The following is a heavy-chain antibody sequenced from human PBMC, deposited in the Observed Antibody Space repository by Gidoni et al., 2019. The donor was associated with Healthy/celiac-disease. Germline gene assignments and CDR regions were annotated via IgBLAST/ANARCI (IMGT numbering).Heavy chain of an antibody. CDR1: GSSLSSGMYY. J-gene: IGHJ6*02. Sequence: HVQLQDSGPGLVKPSQTLSLTCTVSGSSLSSGMYYRSWIRQPAGKGLEWIGRNYTSGSTNYNPSLKSRVTISVDTSKNQFSLKLSSVTAADTAVYYCAREQAYSTPSARGIMDVWGQGTTVTVSS. D-gene: IGHD1-26*01. V-gene: IGHV4-61*02. CDR3: AREQAYSTPSARGIMDV. CDR2: NYTSGST.